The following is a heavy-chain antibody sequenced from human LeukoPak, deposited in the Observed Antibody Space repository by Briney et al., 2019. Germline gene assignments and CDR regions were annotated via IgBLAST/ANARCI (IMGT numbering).Heavy chain of an antibody. Sequence: ETLSLTCAVSGGSISSGGYSWSWVRQAPGKGLEWVSAISGSGGSTYYADSVKGRFTISRDNPKNTLYLQMNSLRAEDTAVYYCTTDEPLLWFGESWDYFDYWGQGTLVTVSS. CDR2: ISGSGGST. V-gene: IGHV3-23*01. CDR1: GGSISSGGYS. CDR3: TTDEPLLWFGESWDYFDY. J-gene: IGHJ4*02. D-gene: IGHD3-10*01.